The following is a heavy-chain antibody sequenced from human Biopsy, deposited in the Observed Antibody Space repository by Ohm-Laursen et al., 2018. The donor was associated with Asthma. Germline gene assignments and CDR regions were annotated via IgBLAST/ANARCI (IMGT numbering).Heavy chain of an antibody. D-gene: IGHD7-27*01. CDR1: GGSMSSSSYY. J-gene: IGHJ4*02. CDR2: ISYTGSA. V-gene: IGHV4-39*01. CDR3: ARHWDWGSFFDY. Sequence: SETLSLTCPVSGGSMSSSSYYWGWIRQPPGKGLEWMGSISYTGSAYHNPSLKSRVTISVDTSKNHFSLKVSSVTAADTAVYYCARHWDWGSFFDYWGQGTPVTVSS.